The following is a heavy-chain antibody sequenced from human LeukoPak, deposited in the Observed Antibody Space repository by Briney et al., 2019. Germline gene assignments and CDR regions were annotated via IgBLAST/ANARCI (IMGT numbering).Heavy chain of an antibody. CDR1: GFTFSDYW. V-gene: IGHV3-7*01. CDR3: ARGPSSGSYFPY. CDR2: IKQDGTER. D-gene: IGHD1-26*01. J-gene: IGHJ4*02. Sequence: PGGSLRLSCTASGFTFSDYWMNWVRQAPGKGLEWVATIKQDGTERYYVDSVKGRFTISRDSAKNSLYLQMDGLRAEDTAVYYCARGPSSGSYFPYWGQGTLVTVSS.